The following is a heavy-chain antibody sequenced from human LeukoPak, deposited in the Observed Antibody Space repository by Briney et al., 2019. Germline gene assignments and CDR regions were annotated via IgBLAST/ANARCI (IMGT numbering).Heavy chain of an antibody. CDR3: ARENSAGSGWYGGDFDY. CDR2: IYYSGST. V-gene: IGHV4-39*07. J-gene: IGHJ4*02. D-gene: IGHD6-19*01. CDR1: GGSISSSSYY. Sequence: SETLSLTCTVSGGSISSSSYYWGWLRQPPGKGLEWIGSIYYSGSTYYNPSLKSRVTISVDTSKNQFSLKLSSVTAADTAVYYCARENSAGSGWYGGDFDYWGQGTLVTVSS.